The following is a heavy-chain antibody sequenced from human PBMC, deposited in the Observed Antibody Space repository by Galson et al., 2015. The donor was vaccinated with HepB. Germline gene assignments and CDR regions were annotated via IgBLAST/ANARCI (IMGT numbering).Heavy chain of an antibody. J-gene: IGHJ4*02. CDR3: ARSPLGGSGSYPYYFDY. CDR1: GGTFSSYT. CDR2: IIPILGIA. Sequence: SVKVSCKASGGTFSSYTISWVRQAPGQGLEWMGRIIPILGIANYAQKFQGRVTITADKSTSTAYMELSSLRSEDTAVYYCARSPLGGSGSYPYYFDYWGQGTLVTVSS. V-gene: IGHV1-69*02. D-gene: IGHD3-10*01.